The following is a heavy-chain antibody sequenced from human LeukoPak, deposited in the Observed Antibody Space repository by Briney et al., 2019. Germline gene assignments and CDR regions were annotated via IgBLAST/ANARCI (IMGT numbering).Heavy chain of an antibody. J-gene: IGHJ4*02. V-gene: IGHV1-69*01. CDR2: ITPIFGTA. CDR3: ARDAAIYDSGAYYYLW. Sequence: SVKVSCKASGGTFSRYAISWVRQAPGQGLEWMGGITPIFGTANYAQKFQGRVTTTADESTRTAYMELRSLKSEDTAVYYCARDAAIYDSGAYYYLWWGQGTLVTVSS. D-gene: IGHD3-22*01. CDR1: GGTFSRYA.